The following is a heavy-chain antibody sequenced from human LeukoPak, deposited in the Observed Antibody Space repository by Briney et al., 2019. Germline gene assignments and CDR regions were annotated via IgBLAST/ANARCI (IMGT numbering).Heavy chain of an antibody. CDR3: TTLSHDIHY. Sequence: GGSLTLSCGASGCIFTNAWMTWIRHAPGKGLDGVGLIKSNPNGGTTYAPAPMKRRFSISRDDSKKILYLQMNSLNTEDTAVYYCTTLSHDIHYWGQGTLVTVSP. V-gene: IGHV3-15*01. CDR2: IKSNPNGGTT. J-gene: IGHJ4*02. D-gene: IGHD3-9*01. CDR1: GCIFTNAW.